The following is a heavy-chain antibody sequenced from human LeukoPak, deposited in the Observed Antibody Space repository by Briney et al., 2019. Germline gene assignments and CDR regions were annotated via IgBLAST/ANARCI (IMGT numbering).Heavy chain of an antibody. J-gene: IGHJ4*02. CDR2: ISWNSGSI. D-gene: IGHD2-15*01. Sequence: GGSLRLSCAASGFTFDDYAMHWVRQAPGKGLEWVSGISWNSGSIGYADSVKGRFTISRDNSKNTLYLQMNSLRAEDTAVYYCAKKGDCSGGSCYLFDYWGQGTLVTVSS. CDR3: AKKGDCSGGSCYLFDY. V-gene: IGHV3-9*01. CDR1: GFTFDDYA.